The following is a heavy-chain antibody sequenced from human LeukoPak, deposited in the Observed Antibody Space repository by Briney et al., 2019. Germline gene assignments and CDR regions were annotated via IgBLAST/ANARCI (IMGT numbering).Heavy chain of an antibody. D-gene: IGHD3-16*02. J-gene: IGHJ6*03. CDR1: GYPFINYE. CDR2: MNPNSGST. CDR3: ARDRPYDYVWGSYRLGYYYMDV. V-gene: IGHV1-8*01. Sequence: ASVKVSCKASGYPFINYEINWVRQATGQGLEWMGWMNPNSGSTGSAQKFQGRVTMTRDTSTSTVYMELSSLRSEDTAVYYCARDRPYDYVWGSYRLGYYYMDVWGKGTTVTISS.